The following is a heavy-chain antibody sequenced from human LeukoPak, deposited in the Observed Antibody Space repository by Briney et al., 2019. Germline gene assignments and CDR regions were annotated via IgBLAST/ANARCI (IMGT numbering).Heavy chain of an antibody. Sequence: GGSLSLSCAASGFTFSSYAMRWVRQAPGKGREWVSAISGGGGNTDYADSVQGRFTLSRDHATNQLDLQMHSRRAEDTAADYCARDRYSGSYCDYWGRGPLVSVSS. J-gene: IGHJ4*02. CDR2: ISGGGGNT. CDR3: ARDRYSGSYCDY. V-gene: IGHV3-23*01. D-gene: IGHD1-26*01. CDR1: GFTFSSYA.